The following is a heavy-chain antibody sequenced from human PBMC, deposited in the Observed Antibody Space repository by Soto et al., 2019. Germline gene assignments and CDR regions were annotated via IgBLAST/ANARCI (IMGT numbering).Heavy chain of an antibody. J-gene: IGHJ4*02. V-gene: IGHV4-39*01. CDR1: GGSISGSSYY. CDR3: ARQALYSGSYFDY. D-gene: IGHD1-26*01. Sequence: SETLSLTCTVSGGSISGSSYYWGWIRQPPGKGLEWIGSIYYSGSTYYNPSLKSRVTISVDTSKNQFSLKLSSVTAADTAVYYCARQALYSGSYFDYWGQGTLVTVS. CDR2: IYYSGST.